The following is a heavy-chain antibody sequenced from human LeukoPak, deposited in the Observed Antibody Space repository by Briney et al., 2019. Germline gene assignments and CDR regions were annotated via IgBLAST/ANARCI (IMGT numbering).Heavy chain of an antibody. D-gene: IGHD2-2*02. Sequence: SQTLSLTCAISGDSVSINSAAWNWIRQSPSRGLEWLGRTYYRSKWYNDYAVSVKSRITINPDTSKNQFSLQLNSVTPEDTAVYYCARGYPPDYYYYYGMDVWGQGTTVTVSS. CDR2: TYYRSKWYN. J-gene: IGHJ6*02. CDR3: ARGYPPDYYYYYGMDV. V-gene: IGHV6-1*01. CDR1: GDSVSINSAA.